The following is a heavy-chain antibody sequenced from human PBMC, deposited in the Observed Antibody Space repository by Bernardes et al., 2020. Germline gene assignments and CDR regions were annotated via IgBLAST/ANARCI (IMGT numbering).Heavy chain of an antibody. D-gene: IGHD3-22*01. CDR3: ASHRSYYYDSSGSNFDY. Sequence: VGSLSLSCAASGFTFSSYSMNWVRQAPGKGLEWVSSISSSSSYIYYADSVKGRFTISRDNAKNSLYLQMNSLRAEDTAVYYCASHRSYYYDSSGSNFDYWGQGTLVTVSS. CDR1: GFTFSSYS. CDR2: ISSSSSYI. V-gene: IGHV3-21*01. J-gene: IGHJ4*02.